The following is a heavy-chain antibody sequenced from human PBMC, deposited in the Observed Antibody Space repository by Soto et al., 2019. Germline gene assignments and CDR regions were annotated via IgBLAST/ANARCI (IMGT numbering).Heavy chain of an antibody. CDR2: IYTSGST. CDR1: GGSISSYY. J-gene: IGHJ6*02. V-gene: IGHV4-4*07. D-gene: IGHD6-13*01. CDR3: AITGNSIAAAGTSPYYYYGMDV. Sequence: QVQLQESGPGLVKPSETLSLTCTVSGGSISSYYWCWIRQPAGKGLEWIGRIYTSGSTNYNPSLKRRVTMSGDTSKNQFPLKLSSVTAADTAVYYCAITGNSIAAAGTSPYYYYGMDVWGQGTTVTVSS.